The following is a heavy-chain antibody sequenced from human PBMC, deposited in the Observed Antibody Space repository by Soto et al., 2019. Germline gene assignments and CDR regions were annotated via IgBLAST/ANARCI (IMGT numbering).Heavy chain of an antibody. Sequence: ASVKVSCKASGYTFTSYAMHWVRQAPGQRLEWMGWISAGNGNTKYSQKFQGRVTMTRDTSTSTAYMELRSLRSDDTAVYYCARDSNLYSGPVAHGYNFGPPTDYWGQGTLVTAPQ. J-gene: IGHJ4*02. CDR2: ISAGNGNT. V-gene: IGHV1-3*01. D-gene: IGHD5-12*01. CDR3: ARDSNLYSGPVAHGYNFGPPTDY. CDR1: GYTFTSYA.